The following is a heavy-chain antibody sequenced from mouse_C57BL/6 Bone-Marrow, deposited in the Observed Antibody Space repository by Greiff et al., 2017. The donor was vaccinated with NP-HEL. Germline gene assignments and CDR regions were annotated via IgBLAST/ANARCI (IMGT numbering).Heavy chain of an antibody. V-gene: IGHV3-6*01. CDR1: GYSITSGYY. CDR2: ISYDGSN. CDR3: ARSYYGSSPLAMDY. J-gene: IGHJ4*01. D-gene: IGHD1-1*01. Sequence: VQLKESGPGLVKPSQSLSLTCSVTGYSITSGYYWNWIRQFPGNKLEWMGYISYDGSNNYNPSLKNRISITRDTSKNQFFLKLNSVTTEDTATYYCARSYYGSSPLAMDYWGQGTSVTVSS.